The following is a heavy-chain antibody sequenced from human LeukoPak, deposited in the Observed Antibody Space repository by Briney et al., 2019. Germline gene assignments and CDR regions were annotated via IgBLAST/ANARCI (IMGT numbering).Heavy chain of an antibody. CDR2: ISSSSSYI. CDR1: GFTFSSYS. D-gene: IGHD3-9*01. V-gene: IGHV3-21*01. Sequence: GGSLRLSCAASGFTFSSYSMNWVRQAPGKGLEWVSSISSSSSYIYYADSVKGRFTISRDNAKNSLYLQMNSLRAEDTAVYYCARGGYDILTGYYIDYWGQGTLVTVSS. CDR3: ARGGYDILTGYYIDY. J-gene: IGHJ4*02.